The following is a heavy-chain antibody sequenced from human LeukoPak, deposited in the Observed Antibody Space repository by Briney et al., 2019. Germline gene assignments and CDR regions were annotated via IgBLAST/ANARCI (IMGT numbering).Heavy chain of an antibody. CDR2: ISYIGST. J-gene: IGHJ3*02. CDR3: ARDPTTVTKGLDI. Sequence: SETLSLTCTVSGGSLSSHYWSWIRQPPGKGLEWIGYISYIGSTNYNPSLKSRVTVSVDTSKNQFSLKLRSVTAADAAVYFCARDPTTVTKGLDIWGQRTMVTVSS. V-gene: IGHV4-59*11. CDR1: GGSLSSHY. D-gene: IGHD4-17*01.